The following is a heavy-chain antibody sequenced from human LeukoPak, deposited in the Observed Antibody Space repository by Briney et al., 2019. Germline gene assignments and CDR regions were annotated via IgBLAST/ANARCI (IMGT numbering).Heavy chain of an antibody. CDR1: GFTFSSYA. D-gene: IGHD1/OR15-1a*01. V-gene: IGHV3-23*01. Sequence: PGGSLRLSCAASGFTFSSYAMSWVRQAPGKGLEWVSAISGSGGSTYYADSVKGRFTISRDNSKNTLYLQMNSLRAEDTAAYYCARDNKLSKDYYYYGMDVWGQGTTVTVSS. CDR3: ARDNKLSKDYYYYGMDV. J-gene: IGHJ6*02. CDR2: ISGSGGST.